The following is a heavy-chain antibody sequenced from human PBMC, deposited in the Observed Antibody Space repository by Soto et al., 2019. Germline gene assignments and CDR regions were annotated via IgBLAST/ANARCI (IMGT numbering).Heavy chain of an antibody. Sequence: GGSLRLSCAASGFTFSSYWMSWVRQAPGKGLEWVANIKQDGSEKYYVDSVKGRFTISRDNAKNSLNLQMNSLRAEDTAVFYCARGGRSSGWIYYYYYYMDVWGKGTTVTVSS. CDR3: ARGGRSSGWIYYYYYYMDV. CDR2: IKQDGSEK. CDR1: GFTFSSYW. J-gene: IGHJ6*03. V-gene: IGHV3-7*01. D-gene: IGHD6-19*01.